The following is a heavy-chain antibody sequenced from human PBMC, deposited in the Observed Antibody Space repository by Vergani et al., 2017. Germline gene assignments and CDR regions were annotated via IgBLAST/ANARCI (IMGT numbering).Heavy chain of an antibody. CDR3: AREGMLTGRLAT. CDR2: ISYNMAT. D-gene: IGHD3-9*01. Sequence: QVHLQESGPRLVKPSETLSLTCTVSGDSISTYLYNWIRQPPGKGLEWIGHISYNMATNYNPSLKSRATISLDSSKGQISLLLTSVTDADTAVNYCAREGMLTGRLATWGQGGRVTVSS. CDR1: GDSISTYL. J-gene: IGHJ5*02. V-gene: IGHV4-59*12.